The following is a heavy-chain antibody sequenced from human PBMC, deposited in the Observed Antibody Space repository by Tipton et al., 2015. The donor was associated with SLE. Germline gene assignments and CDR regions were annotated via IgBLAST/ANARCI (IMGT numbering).Heavy chain of an antibody. Sequence: LRLSCAVYGGSFSGYYCSWIRQPPGKGLEWIGQIHSSGSTSYNPSLKSRVSISVDMSKNQVSLKLISVTAADTAVYYCAREFLNPVTTVHYYFDLWGRGTLVTVSS. CDR2: IHSSGST. D-gene: IGHD4-11*01. CDR1: GGSFSGYY. J-gene: IGHJ2*01. V-gene: IGHV4-34*01. CDR3: AREFLNPVTTVHYYFDL.